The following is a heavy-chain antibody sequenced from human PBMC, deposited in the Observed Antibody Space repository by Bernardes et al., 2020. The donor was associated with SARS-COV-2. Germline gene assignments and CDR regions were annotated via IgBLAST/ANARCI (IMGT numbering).Heavy chain of an antibody. CDR3: ARASRSSSLLNYYDYYGMDV. CDR1: GFTFSNYW. V-gene: IGHV3-7*04. Sequence: VGSLRLSCAASGFTFSNYWMTWVRQAPGKGLEWVANIKQDGIEQFYVDSVKGRFTISRNNAKNSLYLQMNSLRAEDTAVYYCARASRSSSLLNYYDYYGMDVWGQGTTVTVSS. CDR2: IKQDGIEQ. J-gene: IGHJ6*02. D-gene: IGHD6-13*01.